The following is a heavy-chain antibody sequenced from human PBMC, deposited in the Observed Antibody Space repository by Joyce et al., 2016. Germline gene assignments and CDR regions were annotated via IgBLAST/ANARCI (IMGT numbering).Heavy chain of an antibody. V-gene: IGHV3-49*04. D-gene: IGHD4-17*01. Sequence: EVQLVESGGGMVQPGRSLRLSCKASGFTFGDFAMSWVRQAPGKGLEWVGLIRNKAFGGTTEYAAPVKDSFTISRDDSNSIAYLQMDSLQIEDTAVYYCSRASTESNAKYYFDHWGQGTLVAVSP. J-gene: IGHJ4*02. CDR2: IRNKAFGGTT. CDR1: GFTFGDFA. CDR3: SRASTESNAKYYFDH.